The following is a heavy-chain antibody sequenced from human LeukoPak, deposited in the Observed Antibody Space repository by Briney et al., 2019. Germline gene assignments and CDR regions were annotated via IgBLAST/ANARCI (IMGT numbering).Heavy chain of an antibody. V-gene: IGHV1-18*01. J-gene: IGHJ4*02. D-gene: IGHD3-9*01. CDR1: GYTFTSYG. CDR3: ASSEGATYYGILAGMPPDY. Sequence: GASVKVSCKASGYTFTSYGISWVRQAPGQGLEWMGWISAYNGNTNYAQKLQGRVTMTTDTSTSTAYMELRSLRSDDTAVYYCASSEGATYYGILAGMPPDYWGQGTLVTVSS. CDR2: ISAYNGNT.